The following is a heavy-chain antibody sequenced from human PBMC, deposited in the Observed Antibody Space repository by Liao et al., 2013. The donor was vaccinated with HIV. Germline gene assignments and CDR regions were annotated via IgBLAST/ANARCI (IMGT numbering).Heavy chain of an antibody. CDR2: IYTSGNT. CDR1: GGSINNHY. V-gene: IGHV4-4*07. CDR3: ARDNRLWFGELQEYFHH. J-gene: IGHJ1*01. Sequence: QMQLQESGPGLVKPSETLSLTCTVSGGSINNHYWNWIRQPAGRGLEWIGRIYTSGNTNYNPSLKSRVTMSVDTSKNQFSLKLTSVTAADTAVYYCARDNRLWFGELQEYFHHWARAPWSPSPQ. D-gene: IGHD3-10*01.